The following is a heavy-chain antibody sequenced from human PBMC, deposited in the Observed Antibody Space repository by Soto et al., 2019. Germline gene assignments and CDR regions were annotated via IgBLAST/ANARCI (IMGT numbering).Heavy chain of an antibody. CDR2: INHSGST. Sequence: SETLSLPCAVYGGSFSGYYWSWIRQPPGKGLEWIGEINHSGSTNYNPSLKSRVTISVDTSKNQFSLKLSSVTAADTAVYYCARSGRVQRLDVIRNWFDPWGQGTLVTVSS. D-gene: IGHD6-25*01. CDR1: GGSFSGYY. V-gene: IGHV4-34*01. CDR3: ARSGRVQRLDVIRNWFDP. J-gene: IGHJ5*02.